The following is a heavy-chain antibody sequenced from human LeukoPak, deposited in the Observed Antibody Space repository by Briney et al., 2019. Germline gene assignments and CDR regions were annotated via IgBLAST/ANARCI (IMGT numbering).Heavy chain of an antibody. J-gene: IGHJ5*02. CDR3: VKAPHFDFWTGYNNYFDP. CDR2: IRGSGTET. Sequence: GGSLRLSCAASGFTFSTYAMAWVRQAPGKGLEWVSGIRGSGTETYYADSVKGRFVISRDNSKDTLFLQADNVRVEDTATYYCVKAPHFDFWTGYNNYFDPWGQGTLVTVSS. CDR1: GFTFSTYA. V-gene: IGHV3-23*01. D-gene: IGHD3/OR15-3a*01.